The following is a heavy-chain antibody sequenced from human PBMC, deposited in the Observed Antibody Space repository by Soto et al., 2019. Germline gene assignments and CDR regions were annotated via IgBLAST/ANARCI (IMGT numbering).Heavy chain of an antibody. CDR2: IDPSDSYT. J-gene: IGHJ6*02. Sequence: GESLKISCKGSGYSFTSYWISWVRQMPGKGLEWMGRIDPSDSYTNYSPSFQGHVTISADKSISTAYLQWSSLKASDTAMYYCARDRLPYYDILTGYPKGGYYYGMDVWGQGTTVTVSS. CDR1: GYSFTSYW. V-gene: IGHV5-10-1*01. CDR3: ARDRLPYYDILTGYPKGGYYYGMDV. D-gene: IGHD3-9*01.